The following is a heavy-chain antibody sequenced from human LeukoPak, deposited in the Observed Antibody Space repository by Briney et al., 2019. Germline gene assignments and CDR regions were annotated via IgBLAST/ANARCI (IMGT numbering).Heavy chain of an antibody. D-gene: IGHD5-18*01. CDR3: ARDASQLWLDY. Sequence: GGSLRLSCAASGFTVSSNYMSWVRQAPGKGLEWVSVIYSGGSTYYADSVKGRFTISRDNSKNTLFLQMNSLRAEDTAVYYCARDASQLWLDYWGQGTLVTVSS. V-gene: IGHV3-66*01. J-gene: IGHJ4*02. CDR2: IYSGGST. CDR1: GFTVSSNY.